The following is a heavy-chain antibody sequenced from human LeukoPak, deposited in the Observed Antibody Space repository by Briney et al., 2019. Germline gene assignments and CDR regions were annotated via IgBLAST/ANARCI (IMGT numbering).Heavy chain of an antibody. CDR3: ARSYPGLPIYDFWCGYYPHIGNFDY. Sequence: GASVKVSCKASGYTFTGYYMHWVRQAPGQGLEWMGWINPNSGGTNYAQKFQGRVTMTRDTSISTAYMELSRLRSDDTAVYYCARSYPGLPIYDFWCGYYPHIGNFDYWGQGTLVTVSS. D-gene: IGHD3-3*01. V-gene: IGHV1-2*02. CDR1: GYTFTGYY. J-gene: IGHJ4*02. CDR2: INPNSGGT.